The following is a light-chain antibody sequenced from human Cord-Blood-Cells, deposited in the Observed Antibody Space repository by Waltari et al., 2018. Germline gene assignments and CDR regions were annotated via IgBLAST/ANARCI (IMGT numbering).Light chain of an antibody. CDR2: GAS. CDR3: QQYNNWPLYT. J-gene: IGKJ2*01. CDR1: QSVSSN. V-gene: IGKV3-15*01. Sequence: DIEMTRSPATVSVSPGERATHYYRASQSVSSNLAWYQQKPGQAPRLLIYGASTRATGIPARFSGSGSGTEFTLTISSLQSEDFAVYYCQQYNNWPLYTFGQGTKLEIK.